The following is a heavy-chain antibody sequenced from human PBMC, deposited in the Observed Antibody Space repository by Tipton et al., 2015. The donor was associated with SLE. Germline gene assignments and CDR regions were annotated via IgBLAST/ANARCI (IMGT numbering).Heavy chain of an antibody. CDR1: GFSFSSYW. V-gene: IGHV3-74*01. Sequence: GSLRLSCAASGFSFSSYWMHWVRQAPGKRLVWVSRINSDGSSTSYADSVKGRFTISRDNARNTLYLQMNSLRAEDTAVYYCAREGFNWNDKVDYWGRGTLVTVSS. J-gene: IGHJ4*02. CDR3: AREGFNWNDKVDY. D-gene: IGHD1-20*01. CDR2: INSDGSST.